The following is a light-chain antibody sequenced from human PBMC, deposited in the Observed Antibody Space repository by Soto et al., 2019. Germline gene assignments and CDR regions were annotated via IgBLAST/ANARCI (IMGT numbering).Light chain of an antibody. J-gene: IGLJ1*01. V-gene: IGLV1-40*01. CDR2: GND. CDR1: SSNIEAAYD. Sequence: QSVLTQPPSVSGAPGQRVTISYTGSSSNIEAAYDVHWYQHLPGTAPKLLIYGNDNRPSGVPDRFSGSKSGTSASLAISGLQAEDEADYYCQSYDSSLRGHVFGSGTKLTVL. CDR3: QSYDSSLRGHV.